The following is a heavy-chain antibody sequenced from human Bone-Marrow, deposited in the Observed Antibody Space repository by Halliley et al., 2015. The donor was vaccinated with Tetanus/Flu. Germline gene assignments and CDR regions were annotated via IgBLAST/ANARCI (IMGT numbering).Heavy chain of an antibody. CDR3: ARDGLSAANFYFDA. J-gene: IGHJ2*01. V-gene: IGHV4-61*03. CDR2: VYYSGGP. Sequence: WIGNVYYSGGPNYNPSLKSRVTILVDTSKNHFSLKLTSGTAADTGVYYCARDGLSAANFYFDAWGRGTLVTVSS. D-gene: IGHD6-13*01.